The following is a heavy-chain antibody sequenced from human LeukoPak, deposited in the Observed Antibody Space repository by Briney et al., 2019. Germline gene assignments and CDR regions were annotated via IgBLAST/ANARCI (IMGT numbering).Heavy chain of an antibody. V-gene: IGHV1-2*02. J-gene: IGHJ4*02. Sequence: ASVKVSCKASGYTFTGYHIHWVRQAPGQGLEWMGWINPNSGGTNYAQKFQGRVTLTSDTSISTAYMELTRLRSDDTAVYYCARGRIGYYLDYWGQGTLVPVSS. CDR1: GYTFTGYH. CDR3: ARGRIGYYLDY. D-gene: IGHD3-22*01. CDR2: INPNSGGT.